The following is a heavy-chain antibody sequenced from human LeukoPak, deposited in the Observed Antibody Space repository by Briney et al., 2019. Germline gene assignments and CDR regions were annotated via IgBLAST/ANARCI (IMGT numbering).Heavy chain of an antibody. CDR1: GYIFTSYG. CDR2: ISAYNNNT. J-gene: IGHJ6*02. CDR3: ARDGFWSTYYDYCGMDV. V-gene: IGHV1-18*01. Sequence: ASVKVSCKASGYIFTSYGISWVRQAPGQGLEWMGWISAYNNNTNYAEKLQGRVTMITDTSTSTAYMELRSLRSDDTAVYYCARDGFWSTYYDYCGMDVWGQGTTVTVSS. D-gene: IGHD3-3*01.